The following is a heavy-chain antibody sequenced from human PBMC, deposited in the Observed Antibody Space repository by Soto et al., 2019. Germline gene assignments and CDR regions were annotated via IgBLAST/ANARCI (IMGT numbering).Heavy chain of an antibody. J-gene: IGHJ4*02. CDR3: ARTLPFIAVAGIGDYYFDY. Sequence: QVQLVQSGAEVKKPGSSVKVSCKASGGTFSSYTISWVRQAPGQGLEWMGRIIPILGIANYAQKFQGRVTITADKSTSTAYMELSSLRSEDTAVYYCARTLPFIAVAGIGDYYFDYWGQGTPVTVSS. CDR1: GGTFSSYT. CDR2: IIPILGIA. V-gene: IGHV1-69*02. D-gene: IGHD6-19*01.